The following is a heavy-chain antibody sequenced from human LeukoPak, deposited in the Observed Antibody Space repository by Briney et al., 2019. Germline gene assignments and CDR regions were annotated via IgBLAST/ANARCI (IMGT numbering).Heavy chain of an antibody. Sequence: GGSLRLSCAASGFTFRSYWMSWVRQAPGKGPEWVANIKQGGSEKYYVDSVKGRFTISRDNAKNSLYLQMNSLRAEDTAIYYCARDKIVRATNFDYWGQGTLVTVSS. J-gene: IGHJ4*02. D-gene: IGHD1-26*01. CDR2: IKQGGSEK. CDR1: GFTFRSYW. V-gene: IGHV3-7*03. CDR3: ARDKIVRATNFDY.